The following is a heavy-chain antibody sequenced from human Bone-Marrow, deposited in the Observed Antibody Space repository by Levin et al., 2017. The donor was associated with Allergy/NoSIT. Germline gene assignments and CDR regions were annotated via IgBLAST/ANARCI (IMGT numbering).Heavy chain of an antibody. CDR1: GYTFTSYD. V-gene: IGHV1-8*01. CDR2: MNPNSGNT. D-gene: IGHD3-3*01. J-gene: IGHJ4*02. CDR3: ARGAVAIFGVVITSFDY. Sequence: GASVKVSCKASGYTFTSYDINWVRQATGQGLEWMGWMNPNSGNTGYAQKFQGRVTMTRNTSISTAYMELSSLRSEDTAVYYCARGAVAIFGVVITSFDYWGQGTLVTVSS.